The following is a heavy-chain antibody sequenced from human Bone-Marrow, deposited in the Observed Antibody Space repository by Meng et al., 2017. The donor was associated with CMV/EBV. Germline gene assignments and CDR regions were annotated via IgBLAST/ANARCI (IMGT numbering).Heavy chain of an antibody. J-gene: IGHJ4*02. Sequence: ASVKVSCKASGYTFTSYGISWVRQAPGQGLEWMGWISAYNGNTNYAQKLQGRVTMTTDTSTSTAYMELRSLRSDDTAVYYCARSVTIFGVVITKFDYWGQGTLVTFSS. D-gene: IGHD3-3*01. CDR3: ARSVTIFGVVITKFDY. CDR2: ISAYNGNT. CDR1: GYTFTSYG. V-gene: IGHV1-18*01.